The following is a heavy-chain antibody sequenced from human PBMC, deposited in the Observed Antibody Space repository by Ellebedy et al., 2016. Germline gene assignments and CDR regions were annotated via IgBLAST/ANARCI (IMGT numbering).Heavy chain of an antibody. J-gene: IGHJ4*02. V-gene: IGHV3-74*01. CDR1: GFSFSDYW. CDR3: ATAPGYSEY. D-gene: IGHD2-15*01. Sequence: GESLKISXAASGFSFSDYWMYWVRHTPGKGLMWVSRIKGDGNYIAYADSVEGRFTLSRDNAKNTLYLQMNSLRADDTAVYFCATAPGYSEYWGQGSLVTVSS. CDR2: IKGDGNYI.